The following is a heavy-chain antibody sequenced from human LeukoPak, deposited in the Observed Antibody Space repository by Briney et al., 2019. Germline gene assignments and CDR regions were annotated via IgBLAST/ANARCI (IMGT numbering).Heavy chain of an antibody. CDR1: GFAFNTYW. V-gene: IGHV3-7*01. D-gene: IGHD3-9*01. CDR3: ARDLDLFDY. CDR2: IKQDGSEK. J-gene: IGHJ4*02. Sequence: GGSLRLSCAASGFAFNTYWMSWVRQAPGKGLEWVANIKQDGSEKYYVDSVKGRFTISRDNAKNSLYLQMNSLRAEDTAVYYCARDLDLFDYWGQGTLVTVSS.